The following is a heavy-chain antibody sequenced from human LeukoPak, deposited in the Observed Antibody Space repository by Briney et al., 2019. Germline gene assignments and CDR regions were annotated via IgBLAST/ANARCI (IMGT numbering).Heavy chain of an antibody. V-gene: IGHV3-53*01. CDR2: IYSGGST. Sequence: PGGSLRLSCTASGFTFSNAWMSWVRQAPGKGLEWVSVIYSGGSTYYADSVKGRFTISRDNSKNTVFLQMNSRRDEDTAVYYCAGGVYSAEIVGDYWGQGTLVTISS. CDR1: GFTFSNAW. J-gene: IGHJ4*02. D-gene: IGHD1-26*01. CDR3: AGGVYSAEIVGDY.